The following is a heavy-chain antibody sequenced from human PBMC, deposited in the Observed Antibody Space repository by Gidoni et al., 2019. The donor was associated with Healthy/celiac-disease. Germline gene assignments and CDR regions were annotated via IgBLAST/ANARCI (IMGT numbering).Heavy chain of an antibody. D-gene: IGHD3-3*01. J-gene: IGHJ6*02. CDR1: GGAVRGYY. Sequence: QVQLPQWGAGLLKPSETLSLTCAVDGGAVRGYYWSWIRQPPGKGLEWIGESNHSGSTNYNPSLKSRVTISVDTSKNQFSLKLSSVTAADTAVYYCARVGYDFWSGYDYYGMDVWGQGTTVTVSS. V-gene: IGHV4-34*01. CDR2: SNHSGST. CDR3: ARVGYDFWSGYDYYGMDV.